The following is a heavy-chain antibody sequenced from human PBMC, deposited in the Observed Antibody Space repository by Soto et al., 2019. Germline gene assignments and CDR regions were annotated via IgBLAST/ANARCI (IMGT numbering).Heavy chain of an antibody. CDR1: GFTFTSYW. J-gene: IGHJ4*02. Sequence: GESLKISCKGSGFTFTSYWIAWVRQMSGEGLEWMGIIYPGDSDTSYSPSFQGQVTISADKSINTAYLHWSSLKASDTAIYYCANHEVYCSTTTCSNFDSWGQGTLVTVSS. V-gene: IGHV5-51*01. CDR3: ANHEVYCSTTTCSNFDS. CDR2: IYPGDSDT. D-gene: IGHD2-2*01.